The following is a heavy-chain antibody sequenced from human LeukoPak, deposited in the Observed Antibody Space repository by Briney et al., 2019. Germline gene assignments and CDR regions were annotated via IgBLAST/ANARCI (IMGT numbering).Heavy chain of an antibody. CDR1: GFTFGDYA. CDR3: TREPTPMVRGVITRGVYFDY. V-gene: IGHV3-49*03. D-gene: IGHD3-10*01. CDR2: IRSKAYGGTT. Sequence: GGSLRLSCTASGFTFGDYAMSWFRQAPGKGLEWVGFIRSKAYGGTTEYAASVKGRFTISRDDSKSIAYLQMNSLKTEDTAAYYCTREPTPMVRGVITRGVYFDYWGQGILVTVSS. J-gene: IGHJ4*02.